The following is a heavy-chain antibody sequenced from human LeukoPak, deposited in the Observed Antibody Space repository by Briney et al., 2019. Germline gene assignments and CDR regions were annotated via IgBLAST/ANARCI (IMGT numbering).Heavy chain of an antibody. CDR2: INHSGST. J-gene: IGHJ4*02. CDR3: ARGTRLGY. Sequence: SETLSLTCAAYGGSFSGYYWSWIRQPPGKGLEWIGEINHSGSTNYNPSLKSRVTISVDTSKNQFSLKLSSVTAADTAVYYCARGTRLGYWGQGTLVTVSS. V-gene: IGHV4-34*01. CDR1: GGSFSGYY.